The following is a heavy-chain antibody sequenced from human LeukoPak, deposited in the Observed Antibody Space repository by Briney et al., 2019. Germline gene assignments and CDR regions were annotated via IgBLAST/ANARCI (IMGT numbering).Heavy chain of an antibody. V-gene: IGHV3-21*01. CDR2: ISSSSSYI. CDR3: ARDFRIAAAPRGWRYYYGMDV. Sequence: GGSLRLSCAASGSTFSSYSMNWVRQAPGKGLEWVSSISSSSSYIYYADSVKGRFTISRDNAKNSLYLQMNSLRAEDTAVYYCARDFRIAAAPRGWRYYYGMDVWGQGTTVTVSS. J-gene: IGHJ6*02. D-gene: IGHD6-13*01. CDR1: GSTFSSYS.